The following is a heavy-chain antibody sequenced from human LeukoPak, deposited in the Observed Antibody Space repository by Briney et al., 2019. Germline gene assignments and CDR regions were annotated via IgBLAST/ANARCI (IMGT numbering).Heavy chain of an antibody. CDR3: ARDSWLLNAFDI. Sequence: MPSETLSLTCTVPGGSISSYYWSWIRQPAGKGLEWIGRICTSGSTNYNPSLKSRVTMSVDTSKNQFSLKLSSVTAADTAVYYCARDSWLLNAFDIWGQGTMVTVSS. V-gene: IGHV4-4*07. CDR1: GGSISSYY. CDR2: ICTSGST. J-gene: IGHJ3*02. D-gene: IGHD3-9*01.